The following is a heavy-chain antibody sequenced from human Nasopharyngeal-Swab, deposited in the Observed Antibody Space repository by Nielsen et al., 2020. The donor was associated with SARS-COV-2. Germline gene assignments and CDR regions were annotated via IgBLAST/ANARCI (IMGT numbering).Heavy chain of an antibody. CDR3: ARPQCRGGGDCHYYFDY. CDR1: GFTFSDYY. V-gene: IGHV3-11*01. Sequence: GESLKLSCAASGFTFSDYYMSWIRQAPGKGLEWVSSISSSGITISYADSVKGRFTISRDNAKNSLYLQMNSLRAEDTAVYYCARPQCRGGGDCHYYFDYWGEGTLVTVSS. D-gene: IGHD2-21*02. J-gene: IGHJ4*02. CDR2: ISSSGITI.